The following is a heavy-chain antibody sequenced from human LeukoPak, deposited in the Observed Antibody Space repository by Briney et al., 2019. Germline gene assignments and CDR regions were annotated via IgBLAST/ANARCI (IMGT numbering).Heavy chain of an antibody. J-gene: IGHJ4*02. CDR2: ISSNAFST. V-gene: IGHV3-23*01. CDR1: GFAFGSYA. Sequence: GGSLRLSCAASGFAFGSYAMSWVRQAPGKGLEWVSAISSNAFSTYYTDSVKGRFTISRDNSKNTLYLQMNSLRSDDTAVYYCAKGGGSDFFDYWGQGTLVTVSS. CDR3: AKGGGSDFFDY. D-gene: IGHD5-12*01.